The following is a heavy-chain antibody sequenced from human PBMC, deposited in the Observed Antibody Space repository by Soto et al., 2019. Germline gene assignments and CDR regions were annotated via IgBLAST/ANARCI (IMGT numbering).Heavy chain of an antibody. CDR1: GFTFNSYD. CDR3: ARGRSPFWSGYYLGPGFHAFDI. CDR2: IGTAGDT. D-gene: IGHD3-3*01. V-gene: IGHV3-13*01. J-gene: IGHJ3*02. Sequence: GGSLRLSCAASGFTFNSYDMHWVRQATGKGLEWVSAIGTAGDTYHPGSVKGRFTISRENAKNSLYLQMNSLRAEDTAVYYCARGRSPFWSGYYLGPGFHAFDIWGQGTMVTVSS.